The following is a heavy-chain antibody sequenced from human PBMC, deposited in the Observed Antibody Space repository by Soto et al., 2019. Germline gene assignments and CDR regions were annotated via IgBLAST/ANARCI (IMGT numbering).Heavy chain of an antibody. Sequence: QVQLQESGPGLVKPSETLSLTCTVSGGSISSYYWSWIRQPPGKGLEWIGYIYYSGSTNYNPSLKSRVPISVDTSKNQFSLKLSSVTAADTAVYYCARVPQYYYDSSGYYWYFDLWGRGTLVTVSS. V-gene: IGHV4-59*01. CDR3: ARVPQYYYDSSGYYWYFDL. CDR2: IYYSGST. J-gene: IGHJ2*01. CDR1: GGSISSYY. D-gene: IGHD3-22*01.